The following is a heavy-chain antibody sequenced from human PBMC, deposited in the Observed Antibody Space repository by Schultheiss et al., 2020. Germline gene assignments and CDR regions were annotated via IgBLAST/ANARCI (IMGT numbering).Heavy chain of an antibody. Sequence: SETLSLTCTVSGGSVSSGSYYWSWIRQPPGKGLEWIGYIYYSGSTNYNPSLKSRVTISVDTSKNQFSLKLSSVTAADTAVYYCARGVVSSWYTPPGGGMDVWGQGTTVTVSS. D-gene: IGHD6-13*01. CDR3: ARGVVSSWYTPPGGGMDV. V-gene: IGHV4-61*01. CDR1: GGSVSSGSYY. CDR2: IYYSGST. J-gene: IGHJ6*02.